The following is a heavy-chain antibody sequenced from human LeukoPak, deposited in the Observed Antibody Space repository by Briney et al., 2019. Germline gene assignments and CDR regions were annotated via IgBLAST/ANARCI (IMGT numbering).Heavy chain of an antibody. J-gene: IGHJ1*01. CDR1: GFTFDDYA. V-gene: IGHV3-9*01. CDR3: AKDYSSGWPEYFQH. Sequence: GGSLRLSCAASGFTFDDYATHWVRQAPGKGLEWVSGISWNSGSIGYADSVKGRFTISRDNAKNSLYLQMNSLRAEDTALYYCAKDYSSGWPEYFQHWGQGTLVTVSS. D-gene: IGHD6-19*01. CDR2: ISWNSGSI.